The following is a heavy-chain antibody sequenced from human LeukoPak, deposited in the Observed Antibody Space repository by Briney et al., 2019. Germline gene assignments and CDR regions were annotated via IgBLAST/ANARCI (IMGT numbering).Heavy chain of an antibody. CDR3: ARDRYDTPGSIDY. CDR2: ISSSSSYI. CDR1: GFTFSSYS. J-gene: IGHJ4*01. Sequence: PEGSLTLSCAASGFTFSSYSMNWVRQAPGKGLEWVSSISSSSSYIYYADSVKGRFTISRDNAKNSLYLQMNSLRAEDTAVYYCARDRYDTPGSIDYWGEGTLVTVSS. V-gene: IGHV3-21*01. D-gene: IGHD3-3*01.